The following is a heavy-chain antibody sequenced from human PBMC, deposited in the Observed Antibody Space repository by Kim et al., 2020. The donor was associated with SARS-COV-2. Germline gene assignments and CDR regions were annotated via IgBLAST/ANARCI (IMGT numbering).Heavy chain of an antibody. J-gene: IGHJ4*02. Sequence: TSYTDSVNGRFTIARDTAKNSLFLQMNSLRYVDTAIYYCARKPAWEIDYWGQGTLVTVSS. D-gene: IGHD1-26*01. CDR3: ARKPAWEIDY. CDR2: T. V-gene: IGHV3-48*02.